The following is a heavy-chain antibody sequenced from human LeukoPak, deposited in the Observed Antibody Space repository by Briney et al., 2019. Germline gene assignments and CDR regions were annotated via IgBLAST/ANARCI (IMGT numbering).Heavy chain of an antibody. V-gene: IGHV4-34*01. CDR1: GGSFSGYY. D-gene: IGHD4-23*01. CDR2: INHSGST. Sequence: SETLSLTCAVYGGSFSGYYWSWIRQPPGKGLEWIGEINHSGSTNYNPSLKSRVTISVDTSKNQFSLKLSSVTAADTAVYYCASTRSGNHRGGRGPWVPVSS. J-gene: IGHJ4*02. CDR3: ASTRSGNHR.